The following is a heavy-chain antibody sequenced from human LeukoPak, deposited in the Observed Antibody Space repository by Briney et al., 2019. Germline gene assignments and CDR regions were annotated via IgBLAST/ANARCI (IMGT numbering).Heavy chain of an antibody. J-gene: IGHJ4*02. Sequence: ASVKVSCKASGYLFTGYYLHWVRQAPGQGLEWMGWINPDSGGTDYEQKFQGRVTMTRDTSISTAYMELSRLRSDDTAVYYCARTSGYDFGTDFDYWGQGTLVTVSS. CDR2: INPDSGGT. D-gene: IGHD5-12*01. CDR1: GYLFTGYY. V-gene: IGHV1-2*02. CDR3: ARTSGYDFGTDFDY.